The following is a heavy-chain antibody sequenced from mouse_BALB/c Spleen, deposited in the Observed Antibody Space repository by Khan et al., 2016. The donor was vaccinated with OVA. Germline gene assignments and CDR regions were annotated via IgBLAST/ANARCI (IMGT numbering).Heavy chain of an antibody. J-gene: IGHJ4*01. V-gene: IGHV9-3-1*01. D-gene: IGHD2-14*01. CDR3: ARVGYNGTMDC. Sequence: QIQLVQSGPELKKPGETVQISCKTSGFTFTNYGMNWVKRAPGKGLKWMGWINTYTGEPTSADDFKGRFAFSLETSASTAYLQINSLKNEDTATYFCARVGYNGTMDCWGQGTSVTVSS. CDR1: GFTFTNYG. CDR2: INTYTGEP.